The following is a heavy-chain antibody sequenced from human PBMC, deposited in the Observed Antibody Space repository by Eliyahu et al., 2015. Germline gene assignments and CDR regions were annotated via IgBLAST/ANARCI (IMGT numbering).Heavy chain of an antibody. Sequence: QVQLQQWGAGLLKPSETLSLTCAVYGXSFSGYYWSWIRQPPGKGLEWIGEINHSGSTNYNPSLKSRVTISVDTSKNQFSLKLSSVTAADTAVYYCARVHVVVIAIQRILNWFDPWGQGTLVTVSS. CDR3: ARVHVVVIAIQRILNWFDP. CDR1: GXSFSGYY. J-gene: IGHJ5*02. V-gene: IGHV4-34*01. CDR2: INHSGST. D-gene: IGHD2-21*01.